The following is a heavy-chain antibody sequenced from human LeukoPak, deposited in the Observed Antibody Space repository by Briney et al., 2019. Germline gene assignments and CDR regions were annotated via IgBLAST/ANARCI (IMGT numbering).Heavy chain of an antibody. V-gene: IGHV4-61*01. J-gene: IGHJ5*02. Sequence: SETLSLTCTVSGASVSSASYWSWIRQPSGKGVEWIAHIYNGVNTNYNPSLKSRVTISVDTSKNQFSLRLNSVTAADTAVYYCARSRAFNSGAFDPWGQGSLVTVSS. CDR2: IYNGVNT. D-gene: IGHD1-26*01. CDR1: GASVSSASY. CDR3: ARSRAFNSGAFDP.